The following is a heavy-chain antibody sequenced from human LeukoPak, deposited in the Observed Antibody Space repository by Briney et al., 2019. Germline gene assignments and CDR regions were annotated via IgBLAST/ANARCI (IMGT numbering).Heavy chain of an antibody. D-gene: IGHD1-14*01. CDR3: AREFRKPSTGD. Sequence: PGGSLRLSCAASGFTFSSYWMHWVRQAPGKGLVWVSRIKSDGSGTTYADSVKGRLTISRDNAKNTLYLQMNSLRAEDTAVYFCAREFRKPSTGDWGQGTLVTVSS. V-gene: IGHV3-74*01. J-gene: IGHJ4*02. CDR1: GFTFSSYW. CDR2: IKSDGSGT.